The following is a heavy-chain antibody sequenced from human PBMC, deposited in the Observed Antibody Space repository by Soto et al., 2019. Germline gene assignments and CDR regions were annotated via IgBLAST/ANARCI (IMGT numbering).Heavy chain of an antibody. D-gene: IGHD3-10*01. Sequence: PSETLSLTCTVSGGSISSSSYYWGWIRQPPGKGLEWIGSIYYSGSTYYNPSLKSRVTISVDTSKNQFSLKLSSVTAADTAVYYCARRLILWPFDYWGQGTLVTVSS. V-gene: IGHV4-39*01. CDR3: ARRLILWPFDY. CDR2: IYYSGST. CDR1: GGSISSSSYY. J-gene: IGHJ4*02.